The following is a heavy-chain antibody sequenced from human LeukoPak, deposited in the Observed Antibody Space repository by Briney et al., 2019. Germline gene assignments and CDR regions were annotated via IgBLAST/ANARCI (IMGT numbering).Heavy chain of an antibody. Sequence: GSMRLSCAASGLAFSAYKMHWVRQAPRKGLVWVSRISTDGYTTDYADSVKGRFTTSRDNAKNTLFLQMNSLRAEDTAVYYCTRDFDFSSAIWGQGTLVTVSS. CDR1: GLAFSAYK. V-gene: IGHV3-74*01. D-gene: IGHD3-3*01. CDR3: TRDFDFSSAI. J-gene: IGHJ4*02. CDR2: ISTDGYTT.